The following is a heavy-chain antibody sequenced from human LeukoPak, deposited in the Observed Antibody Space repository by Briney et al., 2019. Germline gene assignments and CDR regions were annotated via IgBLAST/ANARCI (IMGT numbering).Heavy chain of an antibody. J-gene: IGHJ3*02. CDR2: IYYSGST. D-gene: IGHD3-22*01. V-gene: IGHV4-59*01. Sequence: PSVKLSRNCTVSGGSSNTYYWSRLPQAPGLERVGMGYIYYSGSTNYNPSIKSRVTISVDTSTNQFSLKLSSVTGADTAVYYCARDGANYYDCSGYYSVDAFDIWGQGTMVTVSS. CDR3: ARDGANYYDCSGYYSVDAFDI. CDR1: GGSSNTYY.